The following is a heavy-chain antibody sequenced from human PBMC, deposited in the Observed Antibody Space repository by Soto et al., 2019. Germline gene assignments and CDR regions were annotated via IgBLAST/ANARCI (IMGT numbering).Heavy chain of an antibody. CDR2: IYYSGST. CDR3: ARERRAYYYYGMDV. Sequence: SSETLSLTCTVSGGSISSYYWSWIRQPPGKGLEWIGYIYYSGSTNYNPSLKSRVTISVDTSKNQFSLKLSSVTAADTAVYYCARERRAYYYYGMDVWGQGTTVTVS. V-gene: IGHV4-59*01. J-gene: IGHJ6*02. CDR1: GGSISSYY.